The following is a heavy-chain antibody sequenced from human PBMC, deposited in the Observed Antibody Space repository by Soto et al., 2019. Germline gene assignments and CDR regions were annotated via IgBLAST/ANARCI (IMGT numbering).Heavy chain of an antibody. CDR3: ARGGSSDWHVAHDI. V-gene: IGHV4-34*01. D-gene: IGHD6-19*01. CDR2: IKHSGIS. J-gene: IGHJ3*02. Sequence: ETLCLTCAVYAGSFSHYYWNWILQSPGKGLEWIGKIKHSGISNYNPSLSSRVCISVDISKNEFSLRLTSVTAADTAVYYCARGGSSDWHVAHDIWGQGTTVTVSS. CDR1: AGSFSHYY.